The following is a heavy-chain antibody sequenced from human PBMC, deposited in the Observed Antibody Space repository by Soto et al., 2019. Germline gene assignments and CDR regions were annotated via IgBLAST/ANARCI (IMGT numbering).Heavy chain of an antibody. CDR2: VYYTGTT. V-gene: IGHV4-39*01. CDR3: ASAESGYYFGWFDP. D-gene: IGHD3-22*01. CDR1: GDSISSSNYY. Sequence: QLQLQESGPGLVKPSETLSLTCSVSGDSISSSNYYWAWIRQPPGKGLEWIGSVYYTGTTYYNPSLKSRVTISVDTSKNQFSLKLNSVTAADTAVYYCASAESGYYFGWFDPWGQGTRVTVSS. J-gene: IGHJ5*02.